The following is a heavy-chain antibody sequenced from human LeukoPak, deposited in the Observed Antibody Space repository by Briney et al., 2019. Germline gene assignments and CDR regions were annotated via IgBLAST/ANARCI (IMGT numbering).Heavy chain of an antibody. CDR1: GFTFSSYG. CDR3: ANQGPLSMVRGVIPSYYYYYYMDV. Sequence: GGSLRLSCAASGFTFSSYGMHWVRQAPGKGLEWVAFIRYDGSNKYYADSVKGRFTISRDNSKNTLYLQMNSLRAEDTAVYYCANQGPLSMVRGVIPSYYYYYYMDVWGKGTTVTISS. V-gene: IGHV3-30*02. D-gene: IGHD3-10*01. CDR2: IRYDGSNK. J-gene: IGHJ6*03.